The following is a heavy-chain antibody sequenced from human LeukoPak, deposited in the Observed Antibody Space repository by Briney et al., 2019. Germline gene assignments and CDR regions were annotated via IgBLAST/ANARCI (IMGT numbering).Heavy chain of an antibody. CDR2: IYYSGST. V-gene: IGHV4-59*01. CDR3: ARYVVVTAYFDY. J-gene: IGHJ4*02. Sequence: PSETLSLTCTVSGGSINSYYWSWIRQPPGKGLEWIGYIYYSGSTNYNPSLKSRVTISVDTSKNQFSLKLSSVTAADTAVYYCARYVVVTAYFDYWGQGTLVTVSS. CDR1: GGSINSYY. D-gene: IGHD2-21*02.